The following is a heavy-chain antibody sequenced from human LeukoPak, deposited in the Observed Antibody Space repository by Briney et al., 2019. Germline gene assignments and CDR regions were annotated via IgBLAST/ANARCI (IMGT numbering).Heavy chain of an antibody. Sequence: SETLSLTCTVSGGSISSYYWSWIRQPPGKGLEWIGKINHSGSTNYNPSLKSRVTISVDTSKDQFSLKLSSVTAADTAVYYCARETRYCSGGSCYLRARNYYYYYMDVWGKGTTVTVSS. V-gene: IGHV4-34*01. J-gene: IGHJ6*03. CDR2: INHSGST. CDR3: ARETRYCSGGSCYLRARNYYYYYMDV. CDR1: GGSISSYY. D-gene: IGHD2-15*01.